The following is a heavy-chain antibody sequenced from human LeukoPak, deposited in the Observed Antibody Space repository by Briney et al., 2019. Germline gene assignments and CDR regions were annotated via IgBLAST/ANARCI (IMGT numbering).Heavy chain of an antibody. D-gene: IGHD4-17*01. CDR2: THSNGNT. J-gene: IGHJ5*02. V-gene: IGHV4-39*01. CDR3: ARLPTGFPNWFDP. CDR1: GGSISSSSYY. Sequence: PSETLSLTCTVSGGSISSSSYYWGWVRQPPGKRLEWIGNTHSNGNTYYNSSLKSRVTISEDTSKNQFSLILTSVTAADTAVYYCARLPTGFPNWFDPWGQGILVTVSS.